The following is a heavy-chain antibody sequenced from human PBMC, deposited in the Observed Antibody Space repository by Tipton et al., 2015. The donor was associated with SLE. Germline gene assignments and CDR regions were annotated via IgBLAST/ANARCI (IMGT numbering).Heavy chain of an antibody. CDR2: IYYSGST. Sequence: TLSLTCTVSGGSISSHYWSWIRQPPGKGLEWIGYIYYSGSTNYNPSLKSRVTISVDTSKNQFSLKLSSVTAADTAVYYCARGKGASGFDIWGQGTMVTVSS. CDR1: GGSISSHY. D-gene: IGHD6-19*01. J-gene: IGHJ3*02. V-gene: IGHV4-59*08. CDR3: ARGKGASGFDI.